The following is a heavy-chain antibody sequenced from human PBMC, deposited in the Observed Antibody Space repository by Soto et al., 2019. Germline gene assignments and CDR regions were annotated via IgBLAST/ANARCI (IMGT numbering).Heavy chain of an antibody. J-gene: IGHJ4*02. D-gene: IGHD3-22*01. CDR1: GFTFSSYA. CDR2: ISGSGGST. V-gene: IGHV3-23*01. CDR3: AKGSHYYDSSADY. Sequence: GSLRLSCTASGFTFSSYAMSWVRQAPGKGLEWVSAISGSGGSTYYADSVKGRFTISRDNSKNTLYLQMNSLRAEDTAVYYCAKGSHYYDSSADYWGQGTLVTVSS.